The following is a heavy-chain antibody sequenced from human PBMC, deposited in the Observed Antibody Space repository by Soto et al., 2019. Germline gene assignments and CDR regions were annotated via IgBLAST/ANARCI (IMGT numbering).Heavy chain of an antibody. CDR3: ARDFYGGYTYGPGDY. D-gene: IGHD5-18*01. V-gene: IGHV3-7*01. CDR2: IHGDGGKI. Sequence: PGGSLRLSCAASGFMFSAYWMSWVRQAPGKWLEWVANIHGDGGKIYYVDSVKGRFTISRDNAKRSLYLQMNSLRAEDTAVYYCARDFYGGYTYGPGDYWGQGALVTVSS. J-gene: IGHJ4*02. CDR1: GFMFSAYW.